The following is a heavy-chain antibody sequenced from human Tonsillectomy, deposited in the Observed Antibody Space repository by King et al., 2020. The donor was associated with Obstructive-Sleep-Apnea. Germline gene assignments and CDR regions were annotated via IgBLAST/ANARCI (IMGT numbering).Heavy chain of an antibody. CDR1: GFTFSSYG. J-gene: IGHJ3*02. CDR2: TRYDGCNK. Sequence: VQLVESGGGVVQPGGSLRLSCAASGFTFSSYGIHWVRQAPGKGLEWVAFTRYDGCNKNYVDSVKGRFTVSRDNAKNTVYLQMNSLRVEDTAVYFCAKDRRDHLLSNDAFDIWGQGTMVTVSS. V-gene: IGHV3-30*02. D-gene: IGHD3-16*02. CDR3: AKDRRDHLLSNDAFDI.